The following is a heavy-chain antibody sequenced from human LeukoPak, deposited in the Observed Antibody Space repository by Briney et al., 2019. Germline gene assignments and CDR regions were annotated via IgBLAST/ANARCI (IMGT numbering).Heavy chain of an antibody. CDR2: ISSSSNYI. V-gene: IGHV3-21*01. D-gene: IGHD1-26*01. J-gene: IGHJ3*02. Sequence: GGSLRLSCAASGFTFSSYSMNWVRQAPGTGLEWVSSISSSSNYIYYADSVKGRFTISRDSAKNSLYLQMNSLRAEDTAVYYCARTRGTSLRPDAFDIWGQGTMVTVSS. CDR1: GFTFSSYS. CDR3: ARTRGTSLRPDAFDI.